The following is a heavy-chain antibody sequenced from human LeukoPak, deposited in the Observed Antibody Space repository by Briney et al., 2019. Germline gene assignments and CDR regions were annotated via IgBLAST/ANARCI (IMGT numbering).Heavy chain of an antibody. D-gene: IGHD3-22*01. CDR1: GDSVSSNSAA. J-gene: IGHJ3*02. V-gene: IGHV6-1*01. Sequence: SQTLSLTCAISGDSVSSNSAAWNWIRQSPSIGLEWLGRTYYRSKWYNDYAVSVKSRITINPDTSKNQFSLQLNSVTPEDTAVYYCARGIGYYYDSPRGAFDIWGQGTMVTVSS. CDR2: TYYRSKWYN. CDR3: ARGIGYYYDSPRGAFDI.